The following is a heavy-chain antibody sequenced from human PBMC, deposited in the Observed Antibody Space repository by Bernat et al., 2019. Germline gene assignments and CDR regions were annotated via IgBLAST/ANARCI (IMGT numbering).Heavy chain of an antibody. CDR3: ARAWTTVTTIPKNYYYYGMDV. V-gene: IGHV3-74*01. D-gene: IGHD4-11*01. CDR2: INSDGSST. Sequence: EVQLVESGGGLVQPGGSLRLSCAASGFTFSSYWMHWVRQAPGKGLVWVSRINSDGSSTCYADSVKGRFTISRDNAKNTLYLQMNSLRAEDTAVYYCARAWTTVTTIPKNYYYYGMDVWGQGTTVTVSS. J-gene: IGHJ6*02. CDR1: GFTFSSYW.